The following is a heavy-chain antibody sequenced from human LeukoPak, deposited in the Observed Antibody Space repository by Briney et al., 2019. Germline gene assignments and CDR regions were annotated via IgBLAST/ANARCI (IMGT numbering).Heavy chain of an antibody. J-gene: IGHJ4*01. D-gene: IGHD3-10*01. V-gene: IGHV3-21*01. CDR3: VRGLWFGELSLGD. Sequence: PGRSLRLSCAASGFTFSSYSMDWVRQAPGKGLEWASSISSSSSYIYYADSVKGRFTISRDNAKNSLYLQMNSLRAEDTAVYYCVRGLWFGELSLGDWGQGTLVTASS. CDR1: GFTFSSYS. CDR2: ISSSSSYI.